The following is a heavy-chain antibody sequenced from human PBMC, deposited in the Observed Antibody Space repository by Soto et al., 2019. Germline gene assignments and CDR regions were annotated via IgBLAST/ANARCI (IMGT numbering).Heavy chain of an antibody. V-gene: IGHV3-53*01. CDR2: FFTGGST. CDR3: ARGFSAGKGSPPDF. J-gene: IGHJ4*02. D-gene: IGHD6-13*01. Sequence: GGSLRLSCAAAGFNVSDNYMGWVRQAPGKGLEWVSSFFTGGSTDYADSVKGRFTISRDDSKNTVYLQMSSLRAEDTAVYYCARGFSAGKGSPPDFWGQGSLVTVSS. CDR1: GFNVSDNY.